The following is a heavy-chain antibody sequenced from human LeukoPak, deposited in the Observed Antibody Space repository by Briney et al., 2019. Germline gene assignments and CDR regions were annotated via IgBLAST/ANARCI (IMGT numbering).Heavy chain of an antibody. D-gene: IGHD5-12*01. J-gene: IGHJ4*02. CDR1: GGSISSYY. CDR3: ARVIVAQEGSYYFDY. CDR2: IYYSGST. V-gene: IGHV4-59*08. Sequence: KPSETLSLTCTVSGGSISSYYWSWIRQPPGKGLEWIGYIYYSGSTNYNPSLKSRVTISVDTSKNQFSLKLSSVTAADTAVYYCARVIVAQEGSYYFDYWGQGTLVTVSS.